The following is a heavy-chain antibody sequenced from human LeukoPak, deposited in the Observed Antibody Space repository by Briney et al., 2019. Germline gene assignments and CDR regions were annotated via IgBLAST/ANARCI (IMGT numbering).Heavy chain of an antibody. CDR1: GGSISSSSYY. D-gene: IGHD3-16*02. Sequence: SETLSLTCTVSGGSISSSSYYWGWIRQPPGKGLEWIGSIYYSGSTYYNPSLKSRVTISVDTSKNQFSLKLSSVTAADTAVYYCARHHRYSRWFDPWGQGTLVTVSS. CDR3: ARHHRYSRWFDP. J-gene: IGHJ5*02. V-gene: IGHV4-39*01. CDR2: IYYSGST.